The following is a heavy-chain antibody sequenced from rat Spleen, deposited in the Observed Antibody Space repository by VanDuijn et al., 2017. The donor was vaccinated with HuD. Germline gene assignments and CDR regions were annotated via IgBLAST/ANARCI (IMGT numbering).Heavy chain of an antibody. J-gene: IGHJ2*01. CDR1: GFTFSSFP. CDR3: TTRTRGTFDY. V-gene: IGHV5-20*01. Sequence: EVQLVESGGGLVQPGRSLKLSCAASGFTFSSFPMAWVRQAPTKGLEWVASISYDGSSTYYRDSVKGRFTISRDNAKSSLYLQMDSLRSEDTATYYCTTRTRGTFDYWGQGVKVTISS. D-gene: IGHD4-3*01. CDR2: ISYDGSST.